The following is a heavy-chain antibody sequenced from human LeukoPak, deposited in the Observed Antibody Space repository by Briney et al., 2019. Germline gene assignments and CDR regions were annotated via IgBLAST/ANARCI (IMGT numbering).Heavy chain of an antibody. CDR3: AREGALHDTGDHYLSWFDP. CDR2: ISGYNGKT. J-gene: IGHJ5*02. D-gene: IGHD2-8*02. Sequence: ASVKVSCKTSGYSFSSYGIAWVRQAPGKGLDWIVWISGYNGKTDYAENLQGRVTMTIDTSTRTGYMELRSLRSDDTAVYYCAREGALHDTGDHYLSWFDPWGQGTLVTVSS. V-gene: IGHV1-18*01. CDR1: GYSFSSYG.